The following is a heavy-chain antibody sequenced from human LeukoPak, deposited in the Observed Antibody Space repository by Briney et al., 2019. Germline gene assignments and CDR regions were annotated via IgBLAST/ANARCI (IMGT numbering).Heavy chain of an antibody. CDR3: ARAGGDMYYFDY. CDR1: GGSISSGSYY. V-gene: IGHV4-61*02. J-gene: IGHJ4*02. CDR2: IYTSGST. D-gene: IGHD3-16*01. Sequence: PSQTLSLTCTVSGGSISSGSYYWSWIRQPAGKGLEWIGRIYTSGSTNYNPSLKSRVTISVDTSKNQFSLKLSSVTAADTAVYYCARAGGDMYYFDYWGQGTLVTVSS.